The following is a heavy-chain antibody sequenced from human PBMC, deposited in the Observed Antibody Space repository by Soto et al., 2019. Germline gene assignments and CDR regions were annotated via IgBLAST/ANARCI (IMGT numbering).Heavy chain of an antibody. CDR2: MNPNSGNT. J-gene: IGHJ3*02. V-gene: IGHV1-8*01. Sequence: ASVKVSCKASGYTFTSYDINWVRQATGQGLEWMGWMNPNSGNTGYAQKFQGRVTMTRNTSISTAYMELSSLGSEDTAVYYCARGLGGPYCSSTSCYDAFDIWGQGTMVTVSS. CDR3: ARGLGGPYCSSTSCYDAFDI. D-gene: IGHD2-2*01. CDR1: GYTFTSYD.